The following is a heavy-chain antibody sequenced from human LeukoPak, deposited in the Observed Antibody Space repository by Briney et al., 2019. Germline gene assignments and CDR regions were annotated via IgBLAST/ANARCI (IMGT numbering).Heavy chain of an antibody. CDR2: INHTGST. D-gene: IGHD1-26*01. V-gene: IGHV4-34*01. CDR1: GGSFSGYY. J-gene: IGHJ3*02. Sequence: PSETLSLTCAVYGGSFSGYYWSWIRQPPGKGLEWIGDINHTGSTNYNPSLKSRVTISVDTSKNQFSLKLSSVTATDTAVYYCARGYRLDAFDIWGQGTMVTVSS. CDR3: ARGYRLDAFDI.